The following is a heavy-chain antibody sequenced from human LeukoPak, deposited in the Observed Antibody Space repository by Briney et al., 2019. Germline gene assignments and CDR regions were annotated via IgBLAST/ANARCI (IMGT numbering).Heavy chain of an antibody. Sequence: SETLSLTCTVSGGPISTYHWSWIRQPPGKGLEWIGYIYTSGSTSYNPSLNSRVTISVDTSKNQFSLKLTSVTAADTAVYYCARRITYMDVWGNGTTVTVSS. J-gene: IGHJ6*03. V-gene: IGHV4-4*08. CDR2: IYTSGST. CDR3: ARRITYMDV. D-gene: IGHD3-10*01. CDR1: GGPISTYH.